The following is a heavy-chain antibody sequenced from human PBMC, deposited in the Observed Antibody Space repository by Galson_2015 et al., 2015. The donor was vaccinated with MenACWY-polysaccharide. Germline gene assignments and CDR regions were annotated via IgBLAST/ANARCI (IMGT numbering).Heavy chain of an antibody. CDR1: GITLTDYF. CDR2: INPVSGST. V-gene: IGHV1-46*01. D-gene: IGHD5-24*01. CDR3: ARESMRDYPAPSDLDR. J-gene: IGHJ3*02. Sequence: SVKVSCKAGGITLTDYFFHWVRQAPGQGLAWMGVINPVSGSTSYAQMFQGRVTMTRDTSLSTIYMELSSLTSEDAAIYFCARESMRDYPAPSDLDRWGQGTVVTVSS.